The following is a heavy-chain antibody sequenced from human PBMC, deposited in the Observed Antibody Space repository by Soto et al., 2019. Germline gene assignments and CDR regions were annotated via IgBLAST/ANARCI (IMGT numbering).Heavy chain of an antibody. V-gene: IGHV3-30*18. CDR2: ISSDGTNK. CDR3: AKDRYYASGTFYDY. D-gene: IGHD3-10*01. Sequence: PGGSLRLSCAASGFTFSTYAMHWVRQAPGKGLEWVAVISSDGTNKYYADSVKGRLTISRDNSKNTLYLQMNSLRAEDTAIFYCAKDRYYASGTFYDYWVQGTLVTVSS. J-gene: IGHJ4*02. CDR1: GFTFSTYA.